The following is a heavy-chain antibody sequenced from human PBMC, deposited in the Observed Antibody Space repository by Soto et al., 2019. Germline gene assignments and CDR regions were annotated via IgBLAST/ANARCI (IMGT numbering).Heavy chain of an antibody. J-gene: IGHJ5*02. Sequence: PSETLSLTCTVSGASISGFYWSWIRKSAGKGLEWIGRIYATGTTDYNPSLKSRVMMSVDTSKKQFSLKLRSVTAADTAVYYCVRDGTKTLRDWFDPWGQGISVSVSS. D-gene: IGHD1-1*01. CDR2: IYATGTT. V-gene: IGHV4-4*07. CDR1: GASISGFY. CDR3: VRDGTKTLRDWFDP.